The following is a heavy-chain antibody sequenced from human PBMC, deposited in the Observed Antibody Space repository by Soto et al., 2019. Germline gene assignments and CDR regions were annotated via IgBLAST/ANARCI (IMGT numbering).Heavy chain of an antibody. D-gene: IGHD3-22*01. V-gene: IGHV4-61*05. J-gene: IGHJ4*02. CDR1: GGSISSSSYY. CDR2: IYYSGST. Sequence: SETLSLTCTVSGGSISSSSYYWGWIRQPPGKGLEWIGYIYYSGSTNYNPSLKSRVTISVDTSKNQFSLKLSSVTAADTAVYYCARVGYYYDSSGLGYWGQGTLVTVS. CDR3: ARVGYYYDSSGLGY.